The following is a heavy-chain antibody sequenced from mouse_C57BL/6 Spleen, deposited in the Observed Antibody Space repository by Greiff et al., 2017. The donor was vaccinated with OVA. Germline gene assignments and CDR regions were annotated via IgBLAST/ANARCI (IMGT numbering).Heavy chain of an antibody. CDR2: IRSKSNNYAT. J-gene: IGHJ2*01. Sequence: DVMLVESGGGLVQPKGSLKLSCAASGFSFNTYAMNWVRQAPGKGLEWVARIRSKSNNYATYYADSVKDRFTISRDDSESMLYLQMNNLKTEDTAMYYCVSDSNSFDYWGQGTTLTVSS. CDR1: GFSFNTYA. V-gene: IGHV10-1*01. D-gene: IGHD2-5*01. CDR3: VSDSNSFDY.